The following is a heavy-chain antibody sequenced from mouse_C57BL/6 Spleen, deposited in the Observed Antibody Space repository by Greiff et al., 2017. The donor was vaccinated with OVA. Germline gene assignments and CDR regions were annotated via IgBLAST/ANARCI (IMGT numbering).Heavy chain of an antibody. CDR1: GYAFSSSW. J-gene: IGHJ2*01. CDR2: IYPGDGDT. V-gene: IGHV1-82*01. CDR3: ARETTVDY. Sequence: VNVVESGPELVKPGASVKISCKASGYAFSSSWMNWVKQRPGKGLEWIGRIYPGDGDTNYNGKFKGKATLTADKSSSTAYMQLSSLTSEDSAVYFCARETTVDYWGQGTTLTVSS. D-gene: IGHD1-1*01.